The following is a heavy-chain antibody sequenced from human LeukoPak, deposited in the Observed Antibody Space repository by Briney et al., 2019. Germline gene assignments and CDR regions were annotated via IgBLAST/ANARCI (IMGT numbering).Heavy chain of an antibody. CDR1: GYTFTGYF. D-gene: IGHD3-3*01. CDR2: INPNSGGT. J-gene: IGHJ6*03. CDR3: VRQYYDFWSGYVDYYYMDV. V-gene: IGHV1-2*02. Sequence: ASVKVSCKASGYTFTGYFMRWVRQAPGQGLEWMGWINPNSGGTNYAQKFQGRVTMTRDTSISTAYMELSRLRSDDTAVYYCVRQYYDFWSGYVDYYYMDVWGKGTTVTVSS.